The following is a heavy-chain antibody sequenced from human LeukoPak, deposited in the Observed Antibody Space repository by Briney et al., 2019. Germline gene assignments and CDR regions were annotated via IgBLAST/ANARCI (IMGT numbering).Heavy chain of an antibody. CDR2: IYHSGST. V-gene: IGHV4-38-2*02. Sequence: SETLSLTCAVYGGSFSGYYWGWIRQPPGKGLEWIGSIYHSGSTYYNPSLKSRVTISVDTSKNQFSLKLSSVTAADTAVYYCARDRNTMIVVVPFDYWGQGTLVTVSS. D-gene: IGHD3-22*01. CDR1: GGSFSGYY. CDR3: ARDRNTMIVVVPFDY. J-gene: IGHJ4*02.